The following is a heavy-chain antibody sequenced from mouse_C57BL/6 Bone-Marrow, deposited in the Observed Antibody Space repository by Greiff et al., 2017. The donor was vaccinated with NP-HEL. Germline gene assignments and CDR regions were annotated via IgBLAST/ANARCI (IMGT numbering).Heavy chain of an antibody. CDR3: ARHHYYYGSSGYFDV. Sequence: EVQLVESGGDLVKPGGSLKLSCAASGFTFSSYGMSWVRQTPDKRLEWVATISSGGSYTYYPDSVKGRFTISRDNAKNTLYLQMSSLKSEDTAMYYCARHHYYYGSSGYFDVWGTGTTVTVSS. D-gene: IGHD1-1*01. CDR1: GFTFSSYG. CDR2: ISSGGSYT. J-gene: IGHJ1*03. V-gene: IGHV5-6*01.